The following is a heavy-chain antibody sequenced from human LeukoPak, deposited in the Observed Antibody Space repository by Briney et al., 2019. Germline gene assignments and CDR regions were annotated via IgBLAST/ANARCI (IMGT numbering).Heavy chain of an antibody. CDR1: GRSFSGYY. V-gene: IGHV4-34*01. D-gene: IGHD5-18*01. Sequence: SETLSLTCAVYGRSFSGYYWSWIRQPPGKGLEWIGEINHSGSTNYNPSLKSRVTISVDTSKNQFSLKLSSVTAADTAVYYCERRGYSYGGIAYWGQGTLVTVSS. J-gene: IGHJ4*02. CDR3: ERRGYSYGGIAY. CDR2: INHSGST.